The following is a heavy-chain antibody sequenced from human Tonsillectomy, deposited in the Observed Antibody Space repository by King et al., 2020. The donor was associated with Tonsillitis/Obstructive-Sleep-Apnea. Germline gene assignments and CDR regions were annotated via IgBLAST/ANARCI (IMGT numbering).Heavy chain of an antibody. Sequence: VQLVESGGGVVQPGRSLRLSCAASGFTFSSYGMHWVRQAPGKGLEWVAVIWYDGSNKYYADSVKGRFTISRDNSKNTLYLQMNSLRAEDTAVYYCARGPYCSGGSCAFPGVSDAFDIWGQGTMVTVSS. D-gene: IGHD2-15*01. J-gene: IGHJ3*02. CDR3: ARGPYCSGGSCAFPGVSDAFDI. CDR1: GFTFSSYG. V-gene: IGHV3-33*01. CDR2: IWYDGSNK.